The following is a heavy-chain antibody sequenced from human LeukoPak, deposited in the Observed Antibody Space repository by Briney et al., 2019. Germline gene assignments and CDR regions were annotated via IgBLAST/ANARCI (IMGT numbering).Heavy chain of an antibody. CDR3: ARGGGIDLNYFDY. CDR2: IYHSGST. Sequence: PSETLSVTCAVSGGSISSGGYSWSWIRQPPGKGLEWIGYIYHSGSTYYNPSLKSRVTISVDRSKNQFSLKLSSVTAADTAVYYCARGGGIDLNYFDYWGQGTLVTVSS. D-gene: IGHD3-16*01. V-gene: IGHV4-30-2*01. CDR1: GGSISSGGYS. J-gene: IGHJ4*02.